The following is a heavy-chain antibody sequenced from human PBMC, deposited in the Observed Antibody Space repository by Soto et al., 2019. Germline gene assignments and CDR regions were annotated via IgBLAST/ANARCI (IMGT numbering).Heavy chain of an antibody. CDR1: GGSISSSSYY. D-gene: IGHD3-3*01. V-gene: IGHV4-39*01. CDR3: ARQVREEWLPYYYYYGMDV. J-gene: IGHJ6*02. CDR2: IYYSGST. Sequence: SETLSLTCTVSGGSISSSSYYWGWIRQPPGKGLEWIGSIYYSGSTYYNPSLKSRVTISVDTSKNQFSLKLSSVTAADTAVYYCARQVREEWLPYYYYYGMDVWGQGT.